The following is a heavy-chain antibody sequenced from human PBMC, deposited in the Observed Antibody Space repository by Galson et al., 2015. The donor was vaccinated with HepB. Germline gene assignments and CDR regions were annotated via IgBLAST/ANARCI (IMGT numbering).Heavy chain of an antibody. Sequence: SLRLSCAASGFTFSNAWMSWVRQAPGKGLEWVGRIKSKTDGGATDYAAPVKGRFTISRDDSKNTLYLQMNSLKTEDTAVYYCTTDVITMVRGVSFDYWGQGTLVTVSS. J-gene: IGHJ4*02. CDR3: TTDVITMVRGVSFDY. CDR1: GFTFSNAW. CDR2: IKSKTDGGAT. V-gene: IGHV3-15*01. D-gene: IGHD3-10*01.